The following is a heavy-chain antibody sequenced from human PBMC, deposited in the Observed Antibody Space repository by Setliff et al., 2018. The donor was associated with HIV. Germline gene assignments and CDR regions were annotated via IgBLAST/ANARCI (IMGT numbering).Heavy chain of an antibody. J-gene: IGHJ4*02. CDR1: GFTFSSYW. V-gene: IGHV3-7*01. CDR3: ASWVGELPHFDY. D-gene: IGHD1-26*01. Sequence: GGSLRLSCAASGFTFSSYWMSWVRQAPGKGLEWVANIKQDGSEKYYVDSVKGRSTISRDNAKNSLYLQMNSLRAEDTAVYYCASWVGELPHFDYWGQGTLVTVSS. CDR2: IKQDGSEK.